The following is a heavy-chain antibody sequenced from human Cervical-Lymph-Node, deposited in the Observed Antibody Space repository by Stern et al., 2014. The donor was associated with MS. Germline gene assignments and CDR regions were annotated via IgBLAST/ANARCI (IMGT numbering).Heavy chain of an antibody. Sequence: QVQLGQSGAEVKKPGASVKISCKASGYTFTSQYIHWLRQAPGQGLEWMGIVNPGTGAKSYAQKFQDRVTMTGDTSTSAVYMDLSSLTSEDTAVYFCARDPTRYGVYDGVFDLWGQGTMVTVS. J-gene: IGHJ3*01. CDR2: VNPGTGAK. D-gene: IGHD5/OR15-5a*01. V-gene: IGHV1-46*03. CDR1: GYTFTSQY. CDR3: ARDPTRYGVYDGVFDL.